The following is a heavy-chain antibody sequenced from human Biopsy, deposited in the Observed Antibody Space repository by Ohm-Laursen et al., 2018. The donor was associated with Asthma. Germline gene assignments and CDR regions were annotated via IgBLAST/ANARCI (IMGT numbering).Heavy chain of an antibody. CDR3: AKESGSNYAFDI. Sequence: SLRLSCAASGFTFSSYGMHWVRQAPGKGLEWVAVISYDGSNKYYADSVKGRFTISRDNSKNTLSLQMNSLRAEDTAVYYCAKESGSNYAFDIWGQGTKVSVSS. CDR1: GFTFSSYG. V-gene: IGHV3-30*18. D-gene: IGHD1-1*01. J-gene: IGHJ3*02. CDR2: ISYDGSNK.